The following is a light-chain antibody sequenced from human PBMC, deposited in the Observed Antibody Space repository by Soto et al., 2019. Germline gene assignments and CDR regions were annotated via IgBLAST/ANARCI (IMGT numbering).Light chain of an antibody. CDR2: GNN. Sequence: QAVVTQPPSVSGAPGQRVTISCTGSSSNIGAGYDVHWYQQFPGTAPKLLIYGNNNRPSGVSNRFSGSKSGNTASLTISGLQAEDEANYYCSSYTSISTRVFGGGTQLTVL. CDR1: SSNIGAGYD. CDR3: SSYTSISTRV. V-gene: IGLV1-40*01. J-gene: IGLJ7*01.